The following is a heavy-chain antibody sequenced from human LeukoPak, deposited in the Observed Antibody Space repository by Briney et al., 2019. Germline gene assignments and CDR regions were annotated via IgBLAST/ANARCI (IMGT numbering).Heavy chain of an antibody. CDR1: GGSISSSSYY. V-gene: IGHV4-39*01. D-gene: IGHD3-16*01. Sequence: SETLSLTCTVSGGSISSSSYYWGWIRQPPGKGLEWIGSIYYSGSTYYNPSLKSRVTISVDTSKNQFSLKLSSVTAADTAVYYCARPDETWGVDPWGQGTLVTVSS. CDR2: IYYSGST. CDR3: ARPDETWGVDP. J-gene: IGHJ5*02.